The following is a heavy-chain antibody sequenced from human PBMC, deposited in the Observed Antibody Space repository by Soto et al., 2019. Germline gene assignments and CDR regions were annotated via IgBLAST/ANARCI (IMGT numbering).Heavy chain of an antibody. J-gene: IGHJ5*02. CDR2: IHQSGTT. CDR3: ARQELELDWFDP. CDR1: GGSVTSRNW. Sequence: QVQLQESGPGLVQPAGTLSLTCTVSGGSVTSRNWWIWVRQPPGKGLEWIGAIHQSGTTDYNPSLKSRATISVDKSKNHFSLRLTSVTAADTALYYCARQELELDWFDPWGQGTLVSVSS. V-gene: IGHV4-4*02. D-gene: IGHD1-7*01.